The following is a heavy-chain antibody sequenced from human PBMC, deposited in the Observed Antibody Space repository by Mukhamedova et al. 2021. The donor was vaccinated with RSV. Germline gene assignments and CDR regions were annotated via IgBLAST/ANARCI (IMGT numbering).Heavy chain of an antibody. D-gene: IGHD5-24*01. J-gene: IGHJ6*03. V-gene: IGHV3-9*03. CDR3: AKDATSSPYYYYMYV. CDR2: INWNSGSI. Sequence: GLEWVSSINWNSGSIAYADSVKGRFTISRDNAKNSLYLQMNSLRAEDMALYYCAKDATSSPYYYYMYVWGKGTTVTVSS.